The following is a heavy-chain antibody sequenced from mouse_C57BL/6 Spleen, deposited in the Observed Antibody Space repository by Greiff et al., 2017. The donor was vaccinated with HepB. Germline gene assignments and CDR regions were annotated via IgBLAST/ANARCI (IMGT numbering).Heavy chain of an antibody. Sequence: QVQLQQPGAELVMPGASVKLSCKASGYTFTSYWMHWVKQRPGQGLEWIGEIDPSDSYTNYNQKFKGKSTLTVDKSSSTAYMQLSSLTSEDSAVYDCARGNYGSSYPWYFDVWGTGTTVTVSS. J-gene: IGHJ1*03. CDR2: IDPSDSYT. D-gene: IGHD1-1*01. CDR1: GYTFTSYW. V-gene: IGHV1-69*01. CDR3: ARGNYGSSYPWYFDV.